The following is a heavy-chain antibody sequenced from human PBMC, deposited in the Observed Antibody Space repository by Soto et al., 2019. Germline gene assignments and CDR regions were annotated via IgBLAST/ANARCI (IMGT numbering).Heavy chain of an antibody. Sequence: VGSLRLSCAASGFTFSSYAMHWVRQAPGKGLEWVAVISYDGSNKYYADSVKGRFTISRDNSKNTLYLQMNSLRAEDTAVYYCARDLSTPHYYDSSEFDPWGQGTLVTVSS. D-gene: IGHD3-22*01. CDR1: GFTFSSYA. CDR2: ISYDGSNK. V-gene: IGHV3-30-3*01. J-gene: IGHJ5*02. CDR3: ARDLSTPHYYDSSEFDP.